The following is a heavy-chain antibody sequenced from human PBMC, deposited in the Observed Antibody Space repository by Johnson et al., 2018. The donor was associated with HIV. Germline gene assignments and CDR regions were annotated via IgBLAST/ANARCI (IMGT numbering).Heavy chain of an antibody. D-gene: IGHD6-19*01. Sequence: QVQLVESGGGVVQPGGSLRLSCAASGFTFSTYAMHWVRQAPGKGLEWVAFIRYDGSNKYYADSVKGRFTISRDNSKNTLYLQMNSLRAEDTAVYYCARGGGAVAGTNAFDIWGQGTMVTVSS. V-gene: IGHV3-30*02. J-gene: IGHJ3*02. CDR3: ARGGGAVAGTNAFDI. CDR2: IRYDGSNK. CDR1: GFTFSTYA.